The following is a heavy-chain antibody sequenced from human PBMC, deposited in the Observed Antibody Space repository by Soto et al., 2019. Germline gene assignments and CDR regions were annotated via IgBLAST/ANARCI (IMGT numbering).Heavy chain of an antibody. J-gene: IGHJ4*02. Sequence: SGPTLVNPTQTLTLTCTFTGFSLSTDDVGVGWIRQPPGKALDWLAVIYWDDDKRYSPSLKSRLTITKDTSKNQVLLTMTNMDPVDTATYFCASSKYSISSFDYWGQGALVTVS. D-gene: IGHD6-6*01. CDR3: ASSKYSISSFDY. CDR1: GFSLSTDDVG. CDR2: IYWDDDK. V-gene: IGHV2-5*02.